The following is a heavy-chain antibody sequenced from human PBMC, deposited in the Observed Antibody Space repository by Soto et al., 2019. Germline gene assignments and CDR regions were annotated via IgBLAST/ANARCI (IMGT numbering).Heavy chain of an antibody. CDR2: IHNSGTT. CDR1: GGSISSGDYY. Sequence: QVQLQESGPGLVKPSQTLSLTCTVSGGSISSGDYYWSWIRQHPGKGLEWIGYIHNSGTTYYIPPLKSQVAMTVDTSKNQLSLKLTSVTAADTAVYYCARGVTFGGVIAPRFDPLGQGTLVTVSS. D-gene: IGHD3-16*02. J-gene: IGHJ5*02. V-gene: IGHV4-31*01. CDR3: ARGVTFGGVIAPRFDP.